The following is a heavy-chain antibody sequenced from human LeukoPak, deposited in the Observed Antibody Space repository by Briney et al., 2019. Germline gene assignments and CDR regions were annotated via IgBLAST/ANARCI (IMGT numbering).Heavy chain of an antibody. CDR1: GGSISSRSYY. Sequence: SETLSLTCTVSGGSISSRSYYWGWIRQPPGKGLEWIGSIYYSGSTYYNPSLKSRVTMSVDTSKNQFSLKLSSVTAADTAVYYCASLEYYYDCSGPQHEEGESWSQGTLVTVSS. J-gene: IGHJ4*02. CDR2: IYYSGST. V-gene: IGHV4-39*01. CDR3: ASLEYYYDCSGPQHEEGES. D-gene: IGHD3-22*01.